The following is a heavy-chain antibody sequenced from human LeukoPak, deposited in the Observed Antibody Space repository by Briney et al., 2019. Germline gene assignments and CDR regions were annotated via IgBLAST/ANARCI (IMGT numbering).Heavy chain of an antibody. CDR3: ARGGYYGSGNDFRFDP. CDR1: GGSISSHY. D-gene: IGHD3-10*01. V-gene: IGHV4-59*11. CDR2: IYYSGST. J-gene: IGHJ5*02. Sequence: PSETLSLTCTVSGGSISSHYWNWIRQPPGKGLEWIGYIYYSGSTKYNPSLKSRVTISVDTSKNQFSLKLSSVTAADTAVYYCARGGYYGSGNDFRFDPWGQGTLVTVSS.